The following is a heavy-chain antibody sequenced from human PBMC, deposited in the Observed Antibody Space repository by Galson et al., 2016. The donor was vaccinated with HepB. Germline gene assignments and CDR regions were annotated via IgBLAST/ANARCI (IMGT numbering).Heavy chain of an antibody. CDR1: GFTFSGYG. CDR3: VQGSTAPAV. V-gene: IGHV3-23*01. J-gene: IGHJ6*04. Sequence: SLRLSCAASGFTFSGYGMHWVRQAPGKGLEVASSISRSGDSTDYADSVKGRFTISRDNSKNTLSLQMNSLTADDTAIYYCVQGSTAPAVWGKGTTVTVSS. D-gene: IGHD2-2*01. CDR2: ISRSGDST.